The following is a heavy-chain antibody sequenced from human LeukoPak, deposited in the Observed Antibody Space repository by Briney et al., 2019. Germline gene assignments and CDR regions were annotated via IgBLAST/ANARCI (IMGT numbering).Heavy chain of an antibody. CDR1: GFTFSNHG. D-gene: IGHD3-10*01. V-gene: IGHV3-23*01. CDR2: ISPSGDIT. J-gene: IGHJ4*02. CDR3: AKDDAWLRFGE. Sequence: GGSLRLSCAASGFTFSNHGMNWVRQAPGKGLEWVSGISPSGDITYYADSVKGRSTISRDNSKNTLYLEVISLTAEDTAVYYCAKDDAWLRFGEWSQGTLVTVSS.